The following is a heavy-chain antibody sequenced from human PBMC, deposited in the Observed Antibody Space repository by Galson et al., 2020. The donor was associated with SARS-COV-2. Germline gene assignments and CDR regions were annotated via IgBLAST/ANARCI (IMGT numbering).Heavy chain of an antibody. CDR3: ANLDSSGYYGYFDY. D-gene: IGHD3-22*01. J-gene: IGHJ4*02. V-gene: IGHV1-2*02. Sequence: ASVKVSCKASGYTFTGYYMHWVRQAPGQGLEWMGWINPNSGGTNYAQKFQGRVTMTRYTSISTAYMELSRLRSDDTAVYYCANLDSSGYYGYFDYWGQGTLVTVSS. CDR1: GYTFTGYY. CDR2: INPNSGGT.